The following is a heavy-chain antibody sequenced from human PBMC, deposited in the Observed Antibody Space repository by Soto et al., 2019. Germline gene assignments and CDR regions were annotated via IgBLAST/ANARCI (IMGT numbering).Heavy chain of an antibody. V-gene: IGHV1-18*01. CDR1: GYTFTSYV. Sequence: GASVKVSCKASGYTFTSYVISWVRQAPGQGLEWMGWISAYNGNTNYAQKLQGRVTMTTDTSTSTAYMELRSLRSDDTAVYYCARDLHDFGSGYHPTHFVYWGQGTLVTVSS. CDR2: ISAYNGNT. J-gene: IGHJ4*02. CDR3: ARDLHDFGSGYHPTHFVY. D-gene: IGHD3-3*01.